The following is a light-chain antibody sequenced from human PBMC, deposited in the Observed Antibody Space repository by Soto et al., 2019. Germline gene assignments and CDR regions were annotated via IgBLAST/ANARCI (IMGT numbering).Light chain of an antibody. CDR1: SSDVGAYNF. CDR2: EVS. V-gene: IGLV2-14*01. Sequence: QSALTQPASVSGSPGQSITISCTGTSSDVGAYNFVSWYQQHPGKAPKLMIYEVSNRPSGVSNRFSGSKSGNTASLTISGLQAEDEADYYCSSYTNSATQGVVFGGGTKLTVL. J-gene: IGLJ2*01. CDR3: SSYTNSATQGVV.